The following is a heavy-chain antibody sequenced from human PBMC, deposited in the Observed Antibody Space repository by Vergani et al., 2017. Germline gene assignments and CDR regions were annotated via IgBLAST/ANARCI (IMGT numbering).Heavy chain of an antibody. D-gene: IGHD6-6*01. Sequence: QVQLQESGPGLVKPSQTLSLTCTVYGGSISSGGYYWSWIRQHPGKGLEWIGYIYYSGSTYYNPSLKSRVTISVDTSKNQFALKLSSVTAADTAVYYCASVAAGGGQYSRSSGYYYYGMDVGGQGTTVTVSS. CDR2: IYYSGST. J-gene: IGHJ6*02. V-gene: IGHV4-31*03. CDR3: ASVAAGGGQYSRSSGYYYYGMDV. CDR1: GGSISSGGYY.